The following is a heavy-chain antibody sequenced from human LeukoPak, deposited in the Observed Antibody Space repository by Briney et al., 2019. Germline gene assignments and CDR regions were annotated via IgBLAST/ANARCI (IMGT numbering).Heavy chain of an antibody. Sequence: GGTLRLSCAASGFTFSSYWMNWVRQAPGKGLEWVANIKQDGSEKYYVDSVKGRFTISRDNAKNSLFLQMNSLRVDDTAVYYCVRDRGTYRPIDYWGQGTLVTVSS. CDR2: IKQDGSEK. J-gene: IGHJ4*02. CDR1: GFTFSSYW. D-gene: IGHD1-26*01. V-gene: IGHV3-7*01. CDR3: VRDRGTYRPIDY.